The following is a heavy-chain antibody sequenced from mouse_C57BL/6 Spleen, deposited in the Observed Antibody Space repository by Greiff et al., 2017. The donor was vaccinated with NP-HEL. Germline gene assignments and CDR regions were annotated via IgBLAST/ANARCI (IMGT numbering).Heavy chain of an antibody. J-gene: IGHJ4*01. V-gene: IGHV1-80*01. D-gene: IGHD2-14*01. CDR2: IYPGDGDT. CDR3: ARCNRGYAMDY. CDR1: GYAFSSYW. Sequence: QVQLQQSGAELVKPGASVKISCKASGYAFSSYWMNWVKQRPGKGLEWIGQIYPGDGDTNYNGKFKGKATLTADKSSSTAYMQLSSLTSEDSAVYFCARCNRGYAMDYWGQGTSVTVSS.